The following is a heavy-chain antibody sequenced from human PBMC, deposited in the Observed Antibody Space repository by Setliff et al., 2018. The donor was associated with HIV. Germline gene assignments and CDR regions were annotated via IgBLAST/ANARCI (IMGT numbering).Heavy chain of an antibody. CDR3: ARKEVIGPRRLYYYLDL. Sequence: ASVKVSCKASADTFTNCLINWVRQAPGQGLEWMGWINTDSGTPTYAQAFTGRFVFSLDTSVSTAFLQITSLKAADTAVYYCARKEVIGPRRLYYYLDLWGRGTLVTVSS. V-gene: IGHV7-4-1*02. J-gene: IGHJ2*01. CDR2: INTDSGTP. CDR1: ADTFTNCL. D-gene: IGHD6-6*01.